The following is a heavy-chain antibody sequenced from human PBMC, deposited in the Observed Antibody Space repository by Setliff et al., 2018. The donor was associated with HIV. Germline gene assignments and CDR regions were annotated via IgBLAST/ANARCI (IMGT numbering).Heavy chain of an antibody. CDR1: GFSFSNYG. J-gene: IGHJ4*02. CDR2: IKQDGSVK. CDR3: ASHFGYCSSTSCEGY. D-gene: IGHD2-2*01. Sequence: GGSLRLSCAATGFSFSNYGMHWVRQAPGKGLEWVANIKQDGSVKNYVDSVRGRFTISRDNAKNSLYLQMNSLRAEDTAVYYCASHFGYCSSTSCEGYWGQGALVTVSS. V-gene: IGHV3-7*03.